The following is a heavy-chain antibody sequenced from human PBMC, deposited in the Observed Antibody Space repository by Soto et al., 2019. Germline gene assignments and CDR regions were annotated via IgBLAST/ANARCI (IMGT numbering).Heavy chain of an antibody. V-gene: IGHV1-69*06. CDR1: GGTFSSYA. CDR3: ARSPLDPYGSGRSPWFDP. Sequence: GASVKVSCKASGGTFSSYAISWVRQAPGQGLEWMGGIIPIFGTANYAQKFQGRVTITADKSTSTAYMELSSLRSEDTAVYYCARSPLDPYGSGRSPWFDPWGQGTLVTVSS. D-gene: IGHD3-10*01. J-gene: IGHJ5*02. CDR2: IIPIFGTA.